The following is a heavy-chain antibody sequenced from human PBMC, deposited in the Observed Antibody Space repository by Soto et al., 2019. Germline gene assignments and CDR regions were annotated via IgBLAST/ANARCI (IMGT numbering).Heavy chain of an antibody. D-gene: IGHD3-10*01. CDR3: AKDAITMVRGVLDY. J-gene: IGHJ4*02. CDR2: ISGSGGST. V-gene: IGHV3-23*01. CDR1: GFTLWRLS. Sequence: PGGSLKLSFAAPGFTLWRLSLSWGRPGPGKGLEWVSAISGSGGSTYYADSVKGRFTISRDNSKNTLYLQMNSLRAEDTAVYYRAKDAITMVRGVLDYWGQGTLVTVSS.